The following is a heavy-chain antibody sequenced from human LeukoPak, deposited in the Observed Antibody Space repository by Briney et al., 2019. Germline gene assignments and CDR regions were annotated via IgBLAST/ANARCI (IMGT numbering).Heavy chain of an antibody. Sequence: SETLSLTCTVSGYSISSGYYWGWIRQPPGKGLEWIGSIYHSGSTYYNPSLKSRVTISVDTSKNQFSLKLSSVTAADTAVYYCARDRGSIGGWFDPWGQGTLVTVSS. V-gene: IGHV4-38-2*02. CDR3: ARDRGSIGGWFDP. CDR2: IYHSGST. J-gene: IGHJ5*02. CDR1: GYSISSGYY. D-gene: IGHD2-15*01.